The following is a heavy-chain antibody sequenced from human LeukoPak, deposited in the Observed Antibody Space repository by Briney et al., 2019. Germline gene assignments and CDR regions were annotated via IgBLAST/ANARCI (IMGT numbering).Heavy chain of an antibody. CDR1: GGSISSSSYY. V-gene: IGHV4-39*01. J-gene: IGHJ3*02. CDR3: ARHVATTVVTPRLDAFDI. Sequence: SETLSLTCTVSGGSISSSSYYWGWIRQPPGKGLEWIGSIYYSGSTYYNPSLKSRVTISVDTSKNQFSLKLSSVTAADTAVYYCARHVATTVVTPRLDAFDIWGQGTMVTVSS. CDR2: IYYSGST. D-gene: IGHD4-23*01.